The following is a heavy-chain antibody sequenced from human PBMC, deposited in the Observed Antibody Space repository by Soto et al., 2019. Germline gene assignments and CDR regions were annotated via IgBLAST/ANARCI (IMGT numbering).Heavy chain of an antibody. Sequence: SETLSLTCTVSGGSISSGGYYWSWIRQHPGKGLEWIGYIYYSGSTYYNPSLKSRVTISVDTSKNQFSLKLSSVTAADTAVYYCARREGSGYYYGYYFDYWGQGNLVTV. CDR2: IYYSGST. D-gene: IGHD3-22*01. J-gene: IGHJ4*02. CDR1: GGSISSGGYY. CDR3: ARREGSGYYYGYYFDY. V-gene: IGHV4-31*03.